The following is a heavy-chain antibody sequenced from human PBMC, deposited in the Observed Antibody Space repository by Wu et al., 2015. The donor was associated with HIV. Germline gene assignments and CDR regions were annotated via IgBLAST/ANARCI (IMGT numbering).Heavy chain of an antibody. V-gene: IGHV1-69*13. CDR2: ITPMFGKP. J-gene: IGHJ6*02. Sequence: QVHLVQSGTEVKKPGSSVKVSCKASGATFGTYGFNWVRQAPGGGLEWMGRITPMFGKPNYAQKFLGRVTITADGSTNTAYMELTSLRSEDTAVYYCAKANRIVISGIDYYHQYGMDVWGRRDHGHRLL. CDR1: GATFGTYG. CDR3: AKANRIVISGIDYYHQYGMDV. D-gene: IGHD1-26*01.